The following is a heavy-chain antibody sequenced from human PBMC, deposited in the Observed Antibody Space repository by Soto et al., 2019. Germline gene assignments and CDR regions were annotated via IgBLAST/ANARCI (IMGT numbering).Heavy chain of an antibody. V-gene: IGHV3-23*01. Sequence: PGGSLRLSCAAFGFTFSSYAMSWVRQAPGKGLEWVSAISGSGGSTYYADSVKGRFTISRDNSKNTLYLQMNSLRAEDTAVYYCARALGYCSGGSCYYYGLDVWGQGTTVTVSS. CDR3: ARALGYCSGGSCYYYGLDV. J-gene: IGHJ6*01. CDR1: GFTFSSYA. D-gene: IGHD2-15*01. CDR2: ISGSGGST.